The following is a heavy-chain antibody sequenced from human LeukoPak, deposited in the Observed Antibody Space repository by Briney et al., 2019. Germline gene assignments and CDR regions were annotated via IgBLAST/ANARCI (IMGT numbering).Heavy chain of an antibody. D-gene: IGHD4-17*01. CDR2: INPNSGGT. Sequence: ASVKVSSKASGYTFTGYYMHWVRQAPGQGLEWMGRINPNSGGTNYAQKFQGRVTMTRDTSISTAYMELSRLRSDDTAVYYCARGRYGDYLFDYWSQGTLVTVSS. CDR1: GYTFTGYY. CDR3: ARGRYGDYLFDY. V-gene: IGHV1-2*06. J-gene: IGHJ4*02.